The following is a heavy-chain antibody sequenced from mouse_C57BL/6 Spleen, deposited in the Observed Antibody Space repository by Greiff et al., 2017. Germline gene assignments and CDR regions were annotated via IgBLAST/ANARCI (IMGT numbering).Heavy chain of an antibody. D-gene: IGHD2-1*01. J-gene: IGHJ3*01. CDR2: IHPNSGST. V-gene: IGHV1-64*01. CDR3: ASNYVFSWFAY. CDR1: GYTFTSYW. Sequence: VQLVESGAELVKPGASVKLSCKASGYTFTSYWMHWVKQRPGQGLEWIGMIHPNSGSTNYNEKFKSKATLTVDKSSSTAYMQLSSLTSEDSAVYYCASNYVFSWFAYWGQGTLVTVSA.